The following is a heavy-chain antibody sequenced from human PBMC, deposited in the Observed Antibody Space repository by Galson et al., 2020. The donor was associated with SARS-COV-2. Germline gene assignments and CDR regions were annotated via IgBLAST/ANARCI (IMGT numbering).Heavy chain of an antibody. D-gene: IGHD2-21*02. V-gene: IGHV2-5*02. J-gene: IGHJ6*03. Sequence: SGPTLVKPTQTLTLTCTFSGFSLSTFGVGVGWIRQPPGKALEWLALLQWDYDNRYNPSLKNRLTMSLDASKNQVLLTMTNLDPADTATYYGAHKAVGTGWGCYYMNVWGRGTTVTVSS. CDR3: AHKAVGTGWGCYYMNV. CDR1: GFSLSTFGVG. CDR2: LQWDYDN.